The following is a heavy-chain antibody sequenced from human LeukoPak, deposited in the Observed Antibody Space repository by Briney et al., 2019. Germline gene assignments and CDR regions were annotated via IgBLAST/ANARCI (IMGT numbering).Heavy chain of an antibody. CDR2: INPSGGST. V-gene: IGHV1-46*01. D-gene: IGHD4-11*01. Sequence: ASVKVSCKASGYTFISYYMHWVRQAPGQGLEWMGIINPSGGSTSYAQKFQGRVAITRDTSTRTVYMELSSLRSEDTAVYYCASGGYSDYRNPLDYWGQGTLVTVSS. J-gene: IGHJ4*02. CDR1: GYTFISYY. CDR3: ASGGYSDYRNPLDY.